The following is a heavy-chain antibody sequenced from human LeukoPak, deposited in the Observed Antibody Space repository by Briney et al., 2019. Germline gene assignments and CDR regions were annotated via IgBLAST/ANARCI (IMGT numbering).Heavy chain of an antibody. V-gene: IGHV4-4*02. D-gene: IGHD3-10*01. CDR3: AMASITMVRGVIFVGAFDI. J-gene: IGHJ3*02. CDR2: IYHSGST. CDR1: GGSISSSNW. Sequence: PSETLSLTCAVSGGSISSSNWWRWVRQPPGKGLEWIGEIYHSGSTNYNPSLKRRVTISVDKSKNQFSLKLSSVTAADTAVYYCAMASITMVRGVIFVGAFDIWGQGTMVTVSS.